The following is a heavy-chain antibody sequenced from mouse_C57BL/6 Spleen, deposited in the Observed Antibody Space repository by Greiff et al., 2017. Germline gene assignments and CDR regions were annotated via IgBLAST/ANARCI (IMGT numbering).Heavy chain of an antibody. J-gene: IGHJ2*01. Sequence: EVMLVESGGGLVQPGGSLKLSCAASGFTFSDYYMYWVRQTPEKRLEWVAYISNGGGSTYYPDTVKGRFTISRDNAKNTLYLQMSRLKSEDTAMYYCARGLYYYGSSYAFDYWGQGTTLTVSS. CDR2: ISNGGGST. CDR1: GFTFSDYY. D-gene: IGHD1-1*01. V-gene: IGHV5-12*01. CDR3: ARGLYYYGSSYAFDY.